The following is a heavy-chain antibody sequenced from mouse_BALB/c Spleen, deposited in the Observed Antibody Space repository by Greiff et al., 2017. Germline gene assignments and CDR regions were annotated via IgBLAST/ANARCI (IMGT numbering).Heavy chain of an antibody. CDR2: ILPGSGST. CDR3: ATMLGAMDY. J-gene: IGHJ4*01. D-gene: IGHD3-3*01. CDR1: GYTFSSYW. V-gene: IGHV1-9*01. Sequence: QVQLKESGAELMKPGASVKISCKATGYTFSSYWIEWVKQRPGHGLEWIGEILPGSGSTNYNEKFKGKATFTADTSSNTAYMQLSSLTSEDSAVYYCATMLGAMDYWGQGTSVTVSS.